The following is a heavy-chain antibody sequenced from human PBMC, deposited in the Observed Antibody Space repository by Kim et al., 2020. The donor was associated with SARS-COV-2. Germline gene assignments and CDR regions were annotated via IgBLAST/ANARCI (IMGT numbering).Heavy chain of an antibody. CDR1: GFTFGDYA. CDR3: TRVQLWFGDRGRDY. CDR2: IRSKAYGGTT. D-gene: IGHD3-10*01. V-gene: IGHV3-49*04. Sequence: GGSLRLSCTASGFTFGDYAMSWVRQAPGKGLEWVGFIRSKAYGGTTEYAASVKGRFTISRDDSKSIAYLQMNSLKTEDTAVYYCTRVQLWFGDRGRDYWGQGTLVTVSS. J-gene: IGHJ4*02.